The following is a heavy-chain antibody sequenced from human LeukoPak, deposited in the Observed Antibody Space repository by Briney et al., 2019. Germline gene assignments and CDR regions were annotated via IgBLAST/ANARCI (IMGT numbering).Heavy chain of an antibody. J-gene: IGHJ4*02. CDR1: GFTFSSYG. D-gene: IGHD1-26*01. CDR3: AAHHGELVYFDY. CDR2: IWYDGSNK. Sequence: GRSLRLSCAASGFTFSSYGMHWVRQAPGKGLEWVAVIWYDGSNKYYADSVKGRFTISRDNSKNTLYLQMNSLRAEDTAVYYCAAHHGELVYFDYWGQGTLVTVSS. V-gene: IGHV3-33*01.